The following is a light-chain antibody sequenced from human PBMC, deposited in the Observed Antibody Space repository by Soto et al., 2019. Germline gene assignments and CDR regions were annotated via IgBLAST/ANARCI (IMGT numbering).Light chain of an antibody. Sequence: DIQMTQSPSSLSASVGDRVTITCRASQSISSYLNWSQQKPWKAPKLLIYAASSLQSGVPSRFSGSGSGTDFTLTISSLQPEDFATYYCQQSYSTPPYTFGQGTKLEIK. J-gene: IGKJ2*01. CDR1: QSISSY. CDR3: QQSYSTPPYT. V-gene: IGKV1-39*01. CDR2: AAS.